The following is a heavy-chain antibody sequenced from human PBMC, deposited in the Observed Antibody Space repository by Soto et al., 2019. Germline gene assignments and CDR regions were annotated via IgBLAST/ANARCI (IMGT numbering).Heavy chain of an antibody. V-gene: IGHV4-59*01. Sequence: ASESLSLTCTVSGGSISSYYWNWIRQPPGKGLEWIGYIYYSGSTKYNPSLKSRVTISVDTSKNQFSLKVRSVTAADTAVYYCARAEFDSWGQGTLVTSPQ. J-gene: IGHJ4*02. CDR2: IYYSGST. CDR1: GGSISSYY. CDR3: ARAEFDS.